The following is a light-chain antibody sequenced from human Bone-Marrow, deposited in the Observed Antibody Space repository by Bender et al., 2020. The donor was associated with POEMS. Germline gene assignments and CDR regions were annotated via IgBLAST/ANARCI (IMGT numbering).Light chain of an antibody. CDR2: SDN. Sequence: QSVLTQPPSASGTPGQRVTISCSGSNSNIGTNAVNWYQQFPGTAPKLLIYSDNQRPSGVPDRFSGSKSGTSASLASTGLRAEDEGDYYCQSCDSSLGSSCVLFGGGTKVTVL. CDR3: QSCDSSLGSSCVL. J-gene: IGLJ2*01. V-gene: IGLV1-44*01. CDR1: NSNIGTNA.